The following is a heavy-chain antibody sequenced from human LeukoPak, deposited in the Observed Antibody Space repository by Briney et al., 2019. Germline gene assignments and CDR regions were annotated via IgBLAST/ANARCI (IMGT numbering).Heavy chain of an antibody. D-gene: IGHD3-16*01. CDR2: IYYSGST. J-gene: IGHJ5*02. Sequence: SETLSLTCTVSGGSISSSSYYWGWIRQPPGKGLEWIGSIYYSGSTYYHPSLKSRVTISVDTSKNQFSLKLSSVTAADTAVYYCARHASHPWGQGTLVTVSS. CDR1: GGSISSSSYY. V-gene: IGHV4-39*01. CDR3: ARHASHP.